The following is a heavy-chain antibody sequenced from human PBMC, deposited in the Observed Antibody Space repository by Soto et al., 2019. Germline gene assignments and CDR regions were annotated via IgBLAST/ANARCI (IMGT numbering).Heavy chain of an antibody. J-gene: IGHJ6*02. CDR2: IIPIFGTA. V-gene: IGHV1-69*01. CDR3: ASSNYYDSSGYYAHYYYGMDV. CDR1: GGTFSSYA. Sequence: QVQLVQSGAEVKKPGSSVKVSCKASGGTFSSYAISWVRQAPGQGLEWMGGIIPIFGTANYAQKFQGRVTMTADESTSTAYMELSSLRSEDTAVYYCASSNYYDSSGYYAHYYYGMDVWGQGTTVTVSS. D-gene: IGHD3-22*01.